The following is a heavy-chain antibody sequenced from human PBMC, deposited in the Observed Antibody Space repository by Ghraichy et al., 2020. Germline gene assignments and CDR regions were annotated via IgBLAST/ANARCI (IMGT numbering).Heavy chain of an antibody. Sequence: SETLSLTCTVSAGSISSYYCSWIRQSPGKGLEWIGYIFYSGTTTYNPSLKSRVTMSVDTSTNQLSLTLTSVTAADTAVYYCARVACGGGSCYPGGFYFGMDVWGQGTTVTVSS. CDR2: IFYSGTT. V-gene: IGHV4-59*01. CDR1: AGSISSYY. D-gene: IGHD2-15*01. CDR3: ARVACGGGSCYPGGFYFGMDV. J-gene: IGHJ6*02.